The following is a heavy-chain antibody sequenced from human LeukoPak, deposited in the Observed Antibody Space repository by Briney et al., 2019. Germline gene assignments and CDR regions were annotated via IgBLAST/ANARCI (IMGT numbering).Heavy chain of an antibody. J-gene: IGHJ4*02. Sequence: GGSLRLSCAASGFTFSDYYMSWIRQAPGKGLEWVSYISSSGSTIYHAGSVKGRFTISRDNAKNSLYLQMNSLRAEDTAVYYCARDPGVVTPYLYFDYWGQGTLVTVSS. D-gene: IGHD4-23*01. CDR1: GFTFSDYY. V-gene: IGHV3-11*04. CDR3: ARDPGVVTPYLYFDY. CDR2: ISSSGSTI.